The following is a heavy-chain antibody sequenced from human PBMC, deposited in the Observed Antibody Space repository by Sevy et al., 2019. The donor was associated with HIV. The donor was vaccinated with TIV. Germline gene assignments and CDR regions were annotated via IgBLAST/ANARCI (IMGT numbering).Heavy chain of an antibody. CDR3: AGENAWGRGYS. CDR1: GGSITSLY. D-gene: IGHD1-26*01. V-gene: IGHV4-59*08. Sequence: SETLSLTCTVSGGSITSLYWNWIRQPPGKGLEWIANIYYNGHINYNPSLKSRLTLTLDTSKNQLSLGLSSVTAADTAMYYCAGENAWGRGYSWGQGTLVTVSS. J-gene: IGHJ4*02. CDR2: IYYNGHI.